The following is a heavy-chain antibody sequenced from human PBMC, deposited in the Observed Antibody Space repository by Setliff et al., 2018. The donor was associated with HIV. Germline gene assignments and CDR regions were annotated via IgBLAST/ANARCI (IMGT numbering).Heavy chain of an antibody. CDR2: INHSGST. CDR3: ARLRQWLAFFDS. J-gene: IGHJ4*02. Sequence: PSETLSLTCAVYGGSLSGYYWSWIRQPPGKGLEWFGEINHSGSTNYNPSLKSRVTISVDTSQNQLSLKLTSVTAADTAVYYCARLRQWLAFFDSWGQGTLVTVSS. CDR1: GGSLSGYY. D-gene: IGHD6-19*01. V-gene: IGHV4-34*01.